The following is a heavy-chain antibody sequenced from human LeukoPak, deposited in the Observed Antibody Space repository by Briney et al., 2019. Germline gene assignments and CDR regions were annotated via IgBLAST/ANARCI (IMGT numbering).Heavy chain of an antibody. CDR2: IYTSGNT. D-gene: IGHD3-3*01. V-gene: IGHV4-61*02. CDR3: ARVGGLFDY. J-gene: IGHJ4*02. CDR1: GGSISSGGYY. Sequence: SETPSLTCTVSGGSISSGGYYWSWIRQPAGKGLEWIGRIYTSGNTNYNPSLKSRVTISVDKSKNQFSLKLSSVTAADTAVYYCARVGGLFDYWGQGTPVTVSS.